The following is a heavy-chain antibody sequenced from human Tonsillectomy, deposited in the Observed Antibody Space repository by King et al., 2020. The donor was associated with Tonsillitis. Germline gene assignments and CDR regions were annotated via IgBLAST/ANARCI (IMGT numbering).Heavy chain of an antibody. D-gene: IGHD6-19*01. CDR3: ARHHGTVAGLLYYYYGMDV. Sequence: LQLQESGPGLVKPSETLSLTCTVSGGSISSSSYYWGWIRQPPGKGLEWIGSIYYSGSTYYNPSLKSRVTISVDTYKNQFSLKLSSVTPADTAVYYCARHHGTVAGLLYYYYGMDVWGQGTTVTVSS. CDR2: IYYSGST. CDR1: GGSISSSSYY. J-gene: IGHJ6*02. V-gene: IGHV4-39*01.